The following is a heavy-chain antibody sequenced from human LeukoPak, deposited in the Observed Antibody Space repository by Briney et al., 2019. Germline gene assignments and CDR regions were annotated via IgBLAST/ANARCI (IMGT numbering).Heavy chain of an antibody. J-gene: IGHJ4*02. CDR3: AKRIQSAMATGY. V-gene: IGHV3-23*01. Sequence: AGSLRLSCAASGFTFSSYAMSWVRQAPGKGLEWVSDINGSGGSTYYADSVKGRFTISRDNSKNTLDPQMNGLRAEDTAVYYCAKRIQSAMATGYWGQGTLVTVSS. CDR2: INGSGGST. CDR1: GFTFSSYA. D-gene: IGHD5-18*01.